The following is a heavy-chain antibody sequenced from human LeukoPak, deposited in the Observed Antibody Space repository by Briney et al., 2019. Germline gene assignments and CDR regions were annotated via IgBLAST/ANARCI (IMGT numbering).Heavy chain of an antibody. J-gene: IGHJ4*02. D-gene: IGHD2-2*01. CDR1: GYTFTNFG. V-gene: IGHV1-18*01. CDR2: ITPYNGNT. CDR3: ARDHSSSCQLLDY. Sequence: GASVKVSCKASGYTFTNFGISWVRQAPGQGLEWMGWITPYNGNTNYAQKLQGRVTLTTDTSTSTAYIELRSLRSDDTAVYYCARDHSSSCQLLDYWGQGTLVTVSS.